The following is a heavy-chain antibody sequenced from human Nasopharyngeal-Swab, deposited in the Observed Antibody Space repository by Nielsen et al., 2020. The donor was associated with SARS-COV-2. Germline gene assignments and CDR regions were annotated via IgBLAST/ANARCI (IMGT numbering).Heavy chain of an antibody. J-gene: IGHJ6*02. CDR3: AKGITTPYYDFWRGRNYYYGMDV. CDR2: ISYDGSNK. CDR1: GFTFSSYG. Sequence: GGSLRLSCAASGFTFSSYGMHWVRQAPGKGLELLAVISYDGSNKYYADSVKGRFTISRDNSKNTLYLQMNSLRAEDTAVYYCAKGITTPYYDFWRGRNYYYGMDVWGQGTTVTVSS. V-gene: IGHV3-30*18. D-gene: IGHD3-3*01.